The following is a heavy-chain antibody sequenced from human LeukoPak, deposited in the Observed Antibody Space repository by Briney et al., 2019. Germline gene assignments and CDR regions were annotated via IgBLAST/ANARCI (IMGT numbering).Heavy chain of an antibody. CDR1: SYSISSGYY. CDR2: IYHSGST. CDR3: ARAPGYYYMDV. V-gene: IGHV4-38-2*01. J-gene: IGHJ6*03. Sequence: SETLSLTCAVSSYSISSGYYWGWIRQPPGKGLEWIGSIYHSGSTYYNPSLKSRVTISVDTSKNQFSLKLSSVTAADTAVYYCARAPGYYYMDVWGKGTTVTVSS. D-gene: IGHD3-10*01.